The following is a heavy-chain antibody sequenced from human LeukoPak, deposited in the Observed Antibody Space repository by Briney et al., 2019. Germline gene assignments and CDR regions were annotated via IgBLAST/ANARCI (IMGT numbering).Heavy chain of an antibody. V-gene: IGHV1-8*01. CDR2: MNPNSGNT. J-gene: IGHJ4*02. CDR1: GYTFTSYD. Sequence: ASVKVSCKASGYTFTSYDINWVRQATGKGLEWMGWMNPNSGNTGYAQKFQGRVTMTRNTSISTAYMELSSLRSEDTAVYYCARGFLAVAGPDYWGQGTLVTVSS. CDR3: ARGFLAVAGPDY. D-gene: IGHD6-19*01.